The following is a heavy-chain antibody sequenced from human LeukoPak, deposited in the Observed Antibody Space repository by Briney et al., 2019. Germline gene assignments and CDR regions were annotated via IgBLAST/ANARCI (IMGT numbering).Heavy chain of an antibody. CDR2: INHSGST. CDR3: ARDDAALYNYYYGMDV. Sequence: SETLSLTCAVYGGSFSGYYWSWIRQPPGKRLEWIGEINHSGSTNYSPSLKSRVTISVDMSKNQFFLKLSSVTAADTAVYYCARDDAALYNYYYGMDVWGQGTTVTVSS. J-gene: IGHJ6*02. D-gene: IGHD2-2*02. V-gene: IGHV4-34*01. CDR1: GGSFSGYY.